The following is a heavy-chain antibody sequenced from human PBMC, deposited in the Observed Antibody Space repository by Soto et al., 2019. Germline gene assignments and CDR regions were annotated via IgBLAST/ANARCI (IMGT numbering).Heavy chain of an antibody. CDR3: ARGGYDFCSGHPSNYYYCYIDV. CDR1: GYTFTSYD. J-gene: IGHJ6*03. CDR2: MNPNSGNT. D-gene: IGHD3-3*01. V-gene: IGHV1-8*01. Sequence: ASVKVSCKASGYTFTSYDINWVRQATGQGLEWMGWMNPNSGNTGYAQKFQGRVTMTRNTSISTAYMELSSLRSEDTAVYYCARGGYDFCSGHPSNYYYCYIDVWDKGTTVTVSS.